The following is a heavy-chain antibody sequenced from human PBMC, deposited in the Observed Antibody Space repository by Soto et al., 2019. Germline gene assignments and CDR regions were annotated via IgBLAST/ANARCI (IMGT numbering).Heavy chain of an antibody. Sequence: GPLRAACIAYGCTFSGNVMSGVRQAPGKGLEWISIISGSGGSTYYADSVKVRFTISRDNSNNTLYLQMHSLTAADTAVYYCAKNGCGGDCYSSVAGNWFDPWGQGTPVTVSS. CDR1: GCTFSGNV. J-gene: IGHJ5*02. D-gene: IGHD2-21*02. CDR3: AKNGCGGDCYSSVAGNWFDP. CDR2: ISGSGGST. V-gene: IGHV3-23*01.